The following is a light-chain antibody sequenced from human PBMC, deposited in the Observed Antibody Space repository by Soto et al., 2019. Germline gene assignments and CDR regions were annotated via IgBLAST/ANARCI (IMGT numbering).Light chain of an antibody. J-gene: IGLJ1*01. V-gene: IGLV1-44*01. Sequence: QSVLTQPPSASGTPGQRVTISCSGSSSNIGSNTVKWYQHLPGTAPKHLIYTNSQRPSGVPDRFSGSKSGTSASLAISGLQSEDEADYYCAAWDDSLNGLVFGTGTKLTVL. CDR1: SSNIGSNT. CDR3: AAWDDSLNGLV. CDR2: TNS.